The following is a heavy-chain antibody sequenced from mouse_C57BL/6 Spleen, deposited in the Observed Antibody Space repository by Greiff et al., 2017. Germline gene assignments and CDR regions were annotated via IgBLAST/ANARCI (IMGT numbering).Heavy chain of an antibody. J-gene: IGHJ2*01. CDR1: GFTFSSYA. Sequence: EVKLVESGGGLVKPGGSLKLSCAASGFTFSSYAMSWVRQTPEKRLEWVATISDGGSYTYYPDNVKGRFTISRDNAKNNLYLQMSHLKSEDTAMYYCASDSPLRRGGFDYWGQGTTLTVSS. D-gene: IGHD1-2*01. CDR2: ISDGGSYT. CDR3: ASDSPLRRGGFDY. V-gene: IGHV5-4*03.